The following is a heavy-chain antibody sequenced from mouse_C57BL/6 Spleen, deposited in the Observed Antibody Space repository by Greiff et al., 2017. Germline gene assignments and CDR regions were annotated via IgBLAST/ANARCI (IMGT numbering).Heavy chain of an antibody. V-gene: IGHV1-72*01. J-gene: IGHJ2*01. CDR1: GYTFTSYW. CDR2: IDTNSGGT. Sequence: VQLQQPGAELVKPGASVKLSCKASGYTFTSYWMHWVKQRPGRGLEGIGRIDTNSGGTKYNEKFKSKATLSVDKPSSAAYMQLSSLTSEDSAVYYCARGRFDYWGQGTTLTVSS. CDR3: ARGRFDY.